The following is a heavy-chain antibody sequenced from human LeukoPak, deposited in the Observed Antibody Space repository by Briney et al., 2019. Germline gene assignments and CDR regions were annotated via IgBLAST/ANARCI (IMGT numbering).Heavy chain of an antibody. D-gene: IGHD3-16*02. Sequence: EASVKVSCKASGYTFTGYYMHWVRQAPGQGLEWMGWINPNSGGTNYAQKFQGRVTMTRDTSISTAYMELSRLRSDDTAVYYCASYSGLRLGELSLYLIDYWGQGTLVTLSS. CDR3: ASYSGLRLGELSLYLIDY. J-gene: IGHJ4*02. CDR1: GYTFTGYY. CDR2: INPNSGGT. V-gene: IGHV1-2*02.